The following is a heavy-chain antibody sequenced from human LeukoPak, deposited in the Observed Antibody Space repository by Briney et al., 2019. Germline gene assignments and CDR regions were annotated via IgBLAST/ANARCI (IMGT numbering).Heavy chain of an antibody. CDR3: AKEIVAGSSGPADFDY. CDR2: ISGSGGST. J-gene: IGHJ4*02. V-gene: IGHV3-23*01. Sequence: PGGSLRLSCAASGFTFSSYAMSWVRQAPGKGLEWVSAISGSGGSTYYADSVKGRFTISRDNSKNTLYLQMNSLRAEDTAVYYCAKEIVAGSSGPADFDYWGQGTLVTVSS. D-gene: IGHD3-22*01. CDR1: GFTFSSYA.